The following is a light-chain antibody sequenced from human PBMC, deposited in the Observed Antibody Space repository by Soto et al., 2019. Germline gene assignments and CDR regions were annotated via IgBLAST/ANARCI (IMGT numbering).Light chain of an antibody. CDR2: WAS. Sequence: VMTQSPDSLAVSLGERATINCKSSRSVLSSSNNKSYLAWFQQKPGQPPKLLFYWASTRESGVPARFSGSGSATDFTLTISSLQAEDVAVYYCQQYHSDPITFGQGTRLEIK. J-gene: IGKJ5*01. CDR1: RSVLSSSNNKSY. V-gene: IGKV4-1*01. CDR3: QQYHSDPIT.